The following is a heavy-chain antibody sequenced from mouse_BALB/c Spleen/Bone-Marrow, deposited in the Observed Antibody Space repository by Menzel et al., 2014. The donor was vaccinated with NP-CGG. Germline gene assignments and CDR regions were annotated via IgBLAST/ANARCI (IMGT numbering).Heavy chain of an antibody. V-gene: IGHV1-54*01. CDR2: INPGSGGT. Sequence: LQESGAELVRPGTSVKVSCKASGYAFTNYLIEWVKQRPGQGLEWIGVINPGSGGTNYNEKFKGKATLTADKSSSTAHMQLSSLTSDDSAVYFCARNANWLFAYWGQGTLVTVSA. J-gene: IGHJ3*01. CDR3: ARNANWLFAY. CDR1: GYAFTNYL. D-gene: IGHD4-1*01.